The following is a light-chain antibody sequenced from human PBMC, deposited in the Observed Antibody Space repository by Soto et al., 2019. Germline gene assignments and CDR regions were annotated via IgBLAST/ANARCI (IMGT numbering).Light chain of an antibody. J-gene: IGLJ1*01. CDR1: SSDVGSYDH. V-gene: IGLV2-14*03. CDR3: ISYTDRQSYL. CDR2: AVS. Sequence: QSALTQPASVSGSPGQSITISCSGTSSDVGSYDHVAWYQQFPGKSPKLMIYAVSDRPSGVSDRFSGSKSGITASLTISGLQSEDAADYYCISYTDRQSYLFGTGTKLTVL.